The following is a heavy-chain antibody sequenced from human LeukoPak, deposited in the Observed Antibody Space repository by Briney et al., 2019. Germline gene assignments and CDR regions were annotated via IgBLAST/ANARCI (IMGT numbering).Heavy chain of an antibody. CDR2: ISGSGGNT. CDR1: GFTFSSYA. V-gene: IGHV3-23*01. Sequence: PGGSLRLSCSASGFTFSSYAMYWVRQAPGKGLEWVSSISGSGGNTYYADSEKGRFTISRDNSKNTLYLQMNSLGVEDTAVYSCAKDPRGSHNWLDPWGQGTLVTVSS. J-gene: IGHJ5*02. D-gene: IGHD3-10*01. CDR3: AKDPRGSHNWLDP.